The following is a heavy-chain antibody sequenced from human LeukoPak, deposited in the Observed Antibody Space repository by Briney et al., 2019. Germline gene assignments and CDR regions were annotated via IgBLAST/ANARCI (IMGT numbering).Heavy chain of an antibody. D-gene: IGHD3-22*01. CDR2: IYPGHSDT. CDR1: GYSFTSYW. V-gene: IGHV5-51*01. Sequence: GESLKISCKGSGYSFTSYWIGWVRQMPGKGLEWMGIIYPGHSDTRYSPSFQGQVTISADKSISTAYLQWSSLKASDTAMYDCARQGSGYYTDNWFDPWGQGTLVTVSS. CDR3: ARQGSGYYTDNWFDP. J-gene: IGHJ5*02.